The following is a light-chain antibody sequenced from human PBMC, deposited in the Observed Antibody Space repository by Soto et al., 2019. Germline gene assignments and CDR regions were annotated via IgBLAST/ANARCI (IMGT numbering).Light chain of an antibody. CDR3: AAGDDSLNGLV. CDR2: YDN. CDR1: NSNIGSNT. Sequence: QSVLPQPPSASGTPGQRVTISCSGSNSNIGSNTVNWYQQLPGTAPKILIYYDNLRPSGVPDRISGSKAGTSASLAISVLQADDEADYCCAAGDDSLNGLVFGTGTKLTVL. V-gene: IGLV1-44*01. J-gene: IGLJ1*01.